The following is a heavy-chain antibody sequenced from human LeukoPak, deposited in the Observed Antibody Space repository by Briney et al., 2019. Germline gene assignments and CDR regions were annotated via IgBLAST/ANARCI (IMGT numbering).Heavy chain of an antibody. J-gene: IGHJ4*02. CDR2: INPYSGDT. V-gene: IGHV1-2*02. CDR3: AREQLAGRFQVLFDF. Sequence: ASVKVSCKACGHLLPALFMQCVRQAPGQGLEWMGWINPYSGDTNYAQKFQGRVTMTRDTSISTAYMELSRLRSDDTAVYYCAREQLAGRFQVLFDFWGQGALVTVSS. CDR1: GHLLPALF. D-gene: IGHD6-19*01.